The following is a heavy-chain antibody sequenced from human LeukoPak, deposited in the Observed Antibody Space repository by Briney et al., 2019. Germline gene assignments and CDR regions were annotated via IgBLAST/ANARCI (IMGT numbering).Heavy chain of an antibody. D-gene: IGHD3-10*01. CDR1: GGSISSSSFY. V-gene: IGHV4-39*07. Sequence: SETLSLTCTVSGGSISSSSFYWGWIRQPPGKGLEWIGTIYYSGSTNYNPSLKSRVTISVDTSKNQFSLKLSSVTAADTAVYYCARGGFGELLYSSWFDPWGQGTLVTVSS. J-gene: IGHJ5*02. CDR2: IYYSGST. CDR3: ARGGFGELLYSSWFDP.